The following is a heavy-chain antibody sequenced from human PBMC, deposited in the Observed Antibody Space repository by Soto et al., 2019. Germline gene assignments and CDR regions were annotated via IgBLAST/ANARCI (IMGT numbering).Heavy chain of an antibody. J-gene: IGHJ6*02. CDR2: ISSSSSYA. CDR3: ARIVRGAPYYYYGIDV. CDR1: GFTFSDYY. Sequence: PGGSLRLSCAASGFTFSDYYMSWIRQAPGKGLEWVSYISSSSSYANYADSVKGRFTISRDNAKNSLYLQMNSLRAEDTAVYYCARIVRGAPYYYYGIDVWGQGTTVTVSS. V-gene: IGHV3-11*06. D-gene: IGHD3-10*02.